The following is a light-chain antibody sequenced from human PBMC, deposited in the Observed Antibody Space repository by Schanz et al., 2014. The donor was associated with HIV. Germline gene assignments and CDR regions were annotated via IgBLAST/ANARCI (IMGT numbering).Light chain of an antibody. CDR3: ATWDDSLNGLYV. J-gene: IGLJ1*01. V-gene: IGLV1-40*01. CDR2: GNS. CDR1: SSNIGAGYD. Sequence: QSVLTQPPSVSGAPGQRVTISCTGSSSNIGAGYDVHWYQQLPGTAPKLLIYGNSNRPSGVPDRFSGSKSGTSASLAITGLQSEDEADYYCATWDDSLNGLYVFAPGTKLTVL.